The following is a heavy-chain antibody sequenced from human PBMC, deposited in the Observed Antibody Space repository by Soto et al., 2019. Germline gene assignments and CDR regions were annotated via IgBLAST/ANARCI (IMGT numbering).Heavy chain of an antibody. Sequence: SETLSLTCTVSGGSISSGDYYWSWIRQPPGKGLDWIGYIYYSGSTYYNPSLKSRVTISVDTYKNQFSLKLSSVTAADTAVYYCAGFLAAAGTLDYWGQGTLVTVSS. D-gene: IGHD6-13*01. CDR1: GGSISSGDYY. V-gene: IGHV4-30-4*01. CDR3: AGFLAAAGTLDY. CDR2: IYYSGST. J-gene: IGHJ4*02.